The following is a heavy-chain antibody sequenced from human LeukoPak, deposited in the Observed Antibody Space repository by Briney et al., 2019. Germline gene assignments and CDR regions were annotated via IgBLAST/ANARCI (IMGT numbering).Heavy chain of an antibody. CDR1: GGSFSGYY. Sequence: PSETLSLTCAVYGGSFSGYYWSWIRQPPGKGLEWIGEINHSGSTNYNPSLKSRVTISVDTSKNQFSLKLSSVTAADTAVYYCAREWDSSSWYSKGGYYYMDVWGKGTTVTVSS. D-gene: IGHD6-13*01. CDR3: AREWDSSSWYSKGGYYYMDV. V-gene: IGHV4-34*01. CDR2: INHSGST. J-gene: IGHJ6*03.